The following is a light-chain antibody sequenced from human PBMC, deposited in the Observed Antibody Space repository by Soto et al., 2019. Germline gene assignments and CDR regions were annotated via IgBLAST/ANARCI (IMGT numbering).Light chain of an antibody. V-gene: IGLV1-44*01. J-gene: IGLJ2*01. CDR1: SSNIGSNG. Sequence: QSVLTQPPSASGTPGQRVTISCSGSSSNIGSNGVNWYQQFPGTAPKLLRNNNNQRPSGVPDRFSGSKSGTSASLAISGLQSEDEADYYCAAWDDSLVFGGGTKVTVL. CDR2: NNN. CDR3: AAWDDSLV.